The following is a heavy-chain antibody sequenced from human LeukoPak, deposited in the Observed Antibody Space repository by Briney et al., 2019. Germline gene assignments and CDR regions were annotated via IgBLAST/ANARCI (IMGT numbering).Heavy chain of an antibody. CDR3: ARSYGDYGYYYMDV. Sequence: GGSLRLSCAASGFTFSSYSMNWVRQAPGKRLEWVSSISSSSSYIYYADSVKGRFTISRDNAKNSLYLQMNSLRAEDTAVYYCARSYGDYGYYYMDVWGKGTTVTVSS. D-gene: IGHD4-17*01. CDR2: ISSSSSYI. V-gene: IGHV3-21*01. CDR1: GFTFSSYS. J-gene: IGHJ6*03.